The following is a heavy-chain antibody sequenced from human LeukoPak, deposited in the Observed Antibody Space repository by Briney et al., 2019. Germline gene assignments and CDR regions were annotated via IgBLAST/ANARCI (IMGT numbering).Heavy chain of an antibody. CDR1: GFTFSSYG. CDR3: ARDPEYYYEYMPFDY. V-gene: IGHV3-30*02. CDR2: IRYDGSNK. J-gene: IGHJ4*02. D-gene: IGHD3-22*01. Sequence: TGGSLRLSCAASGFTFSSYGMHWVRQAPGKGLEWVAFIRYDGSNKYYADSVKGRFTISRDNAKNSLYLQMNSLRAEDTAVYYCARDPEYYYEYMPFDYWGQGTLVTVSS.